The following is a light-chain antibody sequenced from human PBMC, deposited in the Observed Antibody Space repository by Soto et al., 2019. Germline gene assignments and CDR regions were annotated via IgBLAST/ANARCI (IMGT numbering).Light chain of an antibody. CDR1: QSVSSSY. CDR2: GAS. J-gene: IGKJ3*01. Sequence: EIVLTQSPGTLSLSPGERATLSCRASQSVSSSYLAWYQQKPGQAPRLLIYGASSRATGIPDRFSGSGSGTDFTLTISRLEPEAVAVYYCQHYCSSSFTFGPGTKVDIK. CDR3: QHYCSSSFT. V-gene: IGKV3-20*01.